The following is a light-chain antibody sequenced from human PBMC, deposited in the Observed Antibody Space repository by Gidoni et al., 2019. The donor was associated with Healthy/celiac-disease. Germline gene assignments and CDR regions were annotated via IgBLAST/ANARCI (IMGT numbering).Light chain of an antibody. J-gene: IGKJ1*01. Sequence: AIRMTQSPSSFSASTGDRVTITCRASQGISSYLAWYQQKPGKAPKLLIYAASTLQRGVPSRFSGSGSGTDFTLTISCLQSEDFATYYCQQYYSYLRTFGQGTKVEIK. CDR2: AAS. V-gene: IGKV1-8*01. CDR1: QGISSY. CDR3: QQYYSYLRT.